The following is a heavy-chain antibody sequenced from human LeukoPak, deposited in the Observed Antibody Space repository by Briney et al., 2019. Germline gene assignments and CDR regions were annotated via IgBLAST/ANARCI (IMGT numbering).Heavy chain of an antibody. D-gene: IGHD6-13*01. Sequence: SETLSLTCAVYGGSFSGYYWSWIRQPPGKGLEWIGEINHSGSTNYNPSLKSRVTISVDTSKNQFSLKLSSVTAADTAVYYCARVVLDSSSSWPDYFDYWGQGTLVTVSS. J-gene: IGHJ4*02. CDR3: ARVVLDSSSSWPDYFDY. CDR1: GGSFSGYY. V-gene: IGHV4-34*01. CDR2: INHSGST.